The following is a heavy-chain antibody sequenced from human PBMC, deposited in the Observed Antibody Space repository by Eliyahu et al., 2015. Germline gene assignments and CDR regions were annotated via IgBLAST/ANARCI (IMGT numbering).Heavy chain of an antibody. Sequence: QEQLQQWGTGLLKPSETLSLTCAVYGGSFSGYFWSWIRQPPEKGLEWIGEINHSGSTNYNPSLKSRVTISVDTSKNQFSLMLSSVTAADTAVYYCARGRANTIPRSYGMDVWGQGTTVTVSS. D-gene: IGHD3-3*01. CDR3: ARGRANTIPRSYGMDV. CDR1: GGSFSGYF. V-gene: IGHV4-34*01. CDR2: INHSGST. J-gene: IGHJ6*02.